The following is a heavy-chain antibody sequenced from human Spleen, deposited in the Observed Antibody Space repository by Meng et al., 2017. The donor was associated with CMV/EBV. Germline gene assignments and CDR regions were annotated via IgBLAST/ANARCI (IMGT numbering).Heavy chain of an antibody. D-gene: IGHD3-22*01. Sequence: YRFTGYYLHWVRQAPGQGLEWMGWINPHSGATNYAQKFQGRVTMTRDTSITTAYMELSRLRSDDTALYFCARFNAIFYDSSGHYYDHWGQGTLVTVSS. CDR2: INPHSGAT. J-gene: IGHJ4*02. CDR3: ARFNAIFYDSSGHYYDH. V-gene: IGHV1-2*02. CDR1: YRFTGYY.